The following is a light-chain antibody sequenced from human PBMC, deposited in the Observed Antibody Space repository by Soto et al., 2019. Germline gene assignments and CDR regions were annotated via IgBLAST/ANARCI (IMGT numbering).Light chain of an antibody. J-gene: IGKJ1*01. CDR1: QSVSSN. CDR3: QQYNNSLRT. Sequence: EIVITQSPATLSVSPGQRATLSCRASQSVSSNLAWDQQKPGQAPRLLIYVASTRAAGMPPRFRGSGSGAEFTLTISSIHSKDFAVDCCQQYNNSLRTFGQGTRVVIK. V-gene: IGKV3-15*01. CDR2: VAS.